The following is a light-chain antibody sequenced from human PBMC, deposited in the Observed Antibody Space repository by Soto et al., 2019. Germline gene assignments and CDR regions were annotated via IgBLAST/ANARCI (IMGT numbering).Light chain of an antibody. CDR3: SSYISSGTLNWV. V-gene: IGLV2-14*01. J-gene: IGLJ3*02. CDR2: EVN. Sequence: QSALTQPASVSGSPGQSITISCTGTTSDVGRYNYVSWFQHHPGKAPKLMIYEVNNRPSGVSNRFSGSKSGNTASLTISGLQAEDEAEYYCSSYISSGTLNWVFGGGTKVTVL. CDR1: TSDVGRYNY.